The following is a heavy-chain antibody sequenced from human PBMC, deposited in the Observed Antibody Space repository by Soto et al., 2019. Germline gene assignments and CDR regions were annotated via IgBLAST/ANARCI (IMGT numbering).Heavy chain of an antibody. Sequence: GGSVNVSCKASGYTFTSYGISWVRQAPGQGIEWMGWISAYNGNTNYAQKLQGRVTMTTDTSTSTAYMELRGLRSDDTAVYYCAHVVHRYCDYWGQGALVTVSS. CDR2: ISAYNGNT. D-gene: IGHD2-15*01. CDR3: AHVVHRYCDY. V-gene: IGHV1-18*04. CDR1: GYTFTSYG. J-gene: IGHJ4*02.